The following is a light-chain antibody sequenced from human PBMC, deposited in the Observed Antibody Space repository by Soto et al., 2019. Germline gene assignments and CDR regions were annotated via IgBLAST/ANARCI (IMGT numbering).Light chain of an antibody. J-gene: IGLJ3*02. CDR2: EDS. V-gene: IGLV2-23*01. Sequence: QSALTQPASVSGSPGQSITISCTGTSSDAGNYNFVSWYQQHPGKAPKVIIYEDSTRPSGVSNRISGSKSGNTASLTISGPQAEHEADYYCCSYAGSSTSWVFGGGTKLTVL. CDR1: SSDAGNYNF. CDR3: CSYAGSSTSWV.